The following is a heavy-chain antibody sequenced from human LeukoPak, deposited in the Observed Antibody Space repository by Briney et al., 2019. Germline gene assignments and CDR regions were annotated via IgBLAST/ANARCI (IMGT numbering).Heavy chain of an antibody. D-gene: IGHD1-14*01. CDR2: IHEDGSDE. CDR1: GFTFSSYW. J-gene: IGHJ3*02. CDR3: ARTLRLGTPRAFDI. V-gene: IGHV3-7*05. Sequence: PGGSLRLSCVVSGFTFSSYWMNWVRQAPGKGLEWVANIHEDGSDEYYVDSVKGRFTISRDNAKNSLYLQMNSLRAEDTALYYCARTLRLGTPRAFDIWGRGTMVTVYS.